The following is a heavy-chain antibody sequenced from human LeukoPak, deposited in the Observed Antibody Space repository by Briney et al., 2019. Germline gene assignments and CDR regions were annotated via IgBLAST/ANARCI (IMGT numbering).Heavy chain of an antibody. D-gene: IGHD6-13*01. CDR2: INHSGST. V-gene: IGHV4-34*01. CDR3: ASGQQLFYGN. Sequence: SETLSLTCAVYGGSFSGYYWSWIRQPPGKGLEWIGEINHSGSTNYNPSLKSRVTISVDTSKNQFSLKLSSVTAADTAVYYCASGQQLFYGNWGQGTLVTVSS. CDR1: GGSFSGYY. J-gene: IGHJ4*02.